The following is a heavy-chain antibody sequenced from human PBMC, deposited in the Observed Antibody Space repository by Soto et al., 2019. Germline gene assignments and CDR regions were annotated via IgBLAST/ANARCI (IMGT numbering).Heavy chain of an antibody. CDR2: IKSKTDGGTT. V-gene: IGHV3-15*01. CDR3: TTEGYCSGGSCYSVSWFDP. J-gene: IGHJ5*02. D-gene: IGHD2-15*01. CDR1: GFTFSNAW. Sequence: LRLSCAASGFTFSNAWMSWVRQAPGKGLEWVGRIKSKTDGGTTDYAAPVKGRFTISRDDSKNTLYLQMNSLKTEDTAVYYCTTEGYCSGGSCYSVSWFDPWGQGTLVTVSS.